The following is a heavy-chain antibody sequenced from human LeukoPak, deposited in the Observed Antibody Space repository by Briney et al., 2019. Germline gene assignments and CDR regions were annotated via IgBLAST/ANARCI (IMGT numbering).Heavy chain of an antibody. V-gene: IGHV4-34*01. CDR1: GGSFSGYY. D-gene: IGHD1-26*01. J-gene: IGHJ4*02. CDR3: ARQWENFDY. Sequence: PSETLSLTCAVYGGSFSGYYWSWIRQPPGKGLEWIGEINHSGSTNYNPSLKSRVTISVDTSKNQFSLKLSSVTAADTAVYYCARQWENFDYWGQGTLVTVSS. CDR2: INHSGST.